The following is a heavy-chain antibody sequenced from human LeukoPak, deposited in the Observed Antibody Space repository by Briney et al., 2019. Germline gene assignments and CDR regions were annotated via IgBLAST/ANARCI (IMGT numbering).Heavy chain of an antibody. CDR2: IYYSGST. CDR3: ARSPNRYYYDSSGYRSDAFDI. J-gene: IGHJ3*02. CDR1: GGSISSYY. D-gene: IGHD3-22*01. Sequence: SETLSLTCTVSGGSISSYYWSWIRQPPGKGLEWIGYIYYSGSTNYNPSLKSRVTISVDTSKNQFSLKLSSVTAADTAVYYCARSPNRYYYDSSGYRSDAFDIWGQGTMVTVSS. V-gene: IGHV4-59*01.